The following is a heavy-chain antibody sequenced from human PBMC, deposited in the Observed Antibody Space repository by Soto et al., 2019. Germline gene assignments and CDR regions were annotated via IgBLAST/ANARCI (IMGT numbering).Heavy chain of an antibody. CDR3: ARERIALGYCSGGSCYFRADAFDI. CDR1: GYTFTSYY. V-gene: IGHV1-46*03. D-gene: IGHD2-15*01. CDR2: INPSGGST. J-gene: IGHJ3*02. Sequence: QVQLVQSGAEVKKPGASVKVSCKASGYTFTSYYMHWVRQAPGQGLEWMGIINPSGGSTSYAQKFQGRVNMTRDTSTSTVYMELSSLRSEDTAVYYCARERIALGYCSGGSCYFRADAFDIWGQGTMVTVSS.